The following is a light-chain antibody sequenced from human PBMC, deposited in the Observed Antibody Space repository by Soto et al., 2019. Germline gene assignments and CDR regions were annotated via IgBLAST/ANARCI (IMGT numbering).Light chain of an antibody. CDR2: GAS. Sequence: EIVLTQSPGTLSLSPGERATLSCRASQSISNKYLAWYQQKPGQAPRLLIYGASTRGTGIPDRFSGSGSGTDFTLTISRLEPEDIAVYYCQQYGSTPRTFCQGTKVEIK. CDR3: QQYGSTPRT. CDR1: QSISNKY. V-gene: IGKV3-20*01. J-gene: IGKJ1*01.